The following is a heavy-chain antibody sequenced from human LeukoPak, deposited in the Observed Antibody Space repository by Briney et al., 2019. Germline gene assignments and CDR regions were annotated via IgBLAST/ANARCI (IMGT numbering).Heavy chain of an antibody. CDR3: AKDSSGWYSYNWFDP. V-gene: IGHV3-30*02. CDR2: IRYDGSNK. CDR1: GFTFSSYG. D-gene: IGHD6-19*01. J-gene: IGHJ5*02. Sequence: PGGSPRLSCAASGFTFSSYGMHWVRQAPGKGLEWVAFIRYDGSNKYYADSVKGRFTISRDNSRNTLYLQMNSLRAEDTAVYYCAKDSSGWYSYNWFDPWGQGTLVTVSS.